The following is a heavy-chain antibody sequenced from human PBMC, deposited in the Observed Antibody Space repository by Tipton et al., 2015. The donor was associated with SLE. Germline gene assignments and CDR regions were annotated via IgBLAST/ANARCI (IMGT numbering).Heavy chain of an antibody. CDR2: ISYDGSNK. CDR3: ARGLDY. CDR1: GFTFSSYW. V-gene: IGHV3-30-3*01. J-gene: IGHJ4*02. Sequence: SLRLSCAASGFTFSSYWMHWVRQAPGKGLEWVAVISYDGSNKYYADSVKGRFTISRDNSKNTLYLQMNSLRADDTAVYYCARGLDYWGQGTLVTVSS.